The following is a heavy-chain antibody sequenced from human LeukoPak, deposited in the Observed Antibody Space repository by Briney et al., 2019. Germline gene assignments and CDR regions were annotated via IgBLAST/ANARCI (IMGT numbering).Heavy chain of an antibody. V-gene: IGHV3-30-3*02. CDR2: ISYDGSNK. CDR3: AKLPDIVVVPAAIDY. J-gene: IGHJ4*02. Sequence: GGSLRLSCAASGFTFSSYAMHWVRQAPGKGLEWVAVISYDGSNKYYADSVKGRFTISRDNSKNTLYLQMNSLRAEDTAVYYCAKLPDIVVVPAAIDYWGQGTLVTVSS. D-gene: IGHD2-2*01. CDR1: GFTFSSYA.